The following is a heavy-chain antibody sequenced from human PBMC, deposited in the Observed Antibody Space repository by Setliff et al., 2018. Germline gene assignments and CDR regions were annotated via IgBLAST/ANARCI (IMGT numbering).Heavy chain of an antibody. Sequence: SLRLSCAASGFLYSNNAFHWVRQTPGKGLEWVAVISYDGTITHYVDSVKGRFSISRDNSQNTLYLQMNSLRPEDTAIYYCVPHPNAYNDFWGQGTLVTVSS. D-gene: IGHD1-1*01. J-gene: IGHJ4*02. V-gene: IGHV3-30*04. CDR3: VPHPNAYNDF. CDR1: GFLYSNNA. CDR2: ISYDGTIT.